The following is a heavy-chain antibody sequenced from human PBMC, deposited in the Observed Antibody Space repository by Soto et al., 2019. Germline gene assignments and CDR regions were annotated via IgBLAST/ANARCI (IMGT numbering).Heavy chain of an antibody. D-gene: IGHD2-2*01. Sequence: PSETLSLTCTVSGGSISSSSYYWGWIRQPPGKGLEWIGSIYYSGSTYYNPSLKSRVTISVDTSKNQFSLKLSSVTAADTAVYYCARRYCSSTSCYNWFDPWGQGTXVTVSS. CDR1: GGSISSSSYY. V-gene: IGHV4-39*01. CDR2: IYYSGST. CDR3: ARRYCSSTSCYNWFDP. J-gene: IGHJ5*02.